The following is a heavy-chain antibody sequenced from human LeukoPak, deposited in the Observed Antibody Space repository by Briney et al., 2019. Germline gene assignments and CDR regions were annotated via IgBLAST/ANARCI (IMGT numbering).Heavy chain of an antibody. V-gene: IGHV1-18*04. D-gene: IGHD1-26*01. CDR2: ISAYNGNT. CDR3: ARESYSGSYEDAFDI. CDR1: GYTFTGYY. J-gene: IGHJ3*02. Sequence: ASVKVSCKASGYTFTGYYMHWVRQAPGQGLEWMGWISAYNGNTNYAQKLQGRVTMTTDTSTSTAYVELRSLRSDDTAVYYCARESYSGSYEDAFDIWGQGTMVTVSS.